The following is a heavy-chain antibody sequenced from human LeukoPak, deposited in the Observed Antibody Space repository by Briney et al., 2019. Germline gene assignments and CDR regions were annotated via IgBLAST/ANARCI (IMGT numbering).Heavy chain of an antibody. CDR2: IYYSGST. Sequence: SETLSLTCTVSGGSISSYYWSWIRQPPGKGLEWIGYIYYSGSTNYNPSLKSRVTISVDTSKNQFSLKLSSVTAADTAVYYCASGYYDSSGYGGFDYWGQGTLVTVSS. CDR3: ASGYYDSSGYGGFDY. CDR1: GGSISSYY. D-gene: IGHD3-22*01. J-gene: IGHJ4*02. V-gene: IGHV4-59*12.